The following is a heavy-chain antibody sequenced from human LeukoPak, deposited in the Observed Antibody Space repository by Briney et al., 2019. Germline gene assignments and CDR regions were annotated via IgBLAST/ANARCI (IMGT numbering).Heavy chain of an antibody. CDR3: AKLWEGDYGGLDP. J-gene: IGHJ5*02. CDR1: GFTFSSYG. D-gene: IGHD4-17*01. CDR2: ISGSGGST. Sequence: GGSLRLSCAASGFTFSSYGMTWVRQAPGKGLEWISGISGSGGSTYYADSVKGRFTISRDNSKNTLCLQMNSLRAEDAAVYYCAKLWEGDYGGLDPWGQGTLVTVSS. V-gene: IGHV3-23*01.